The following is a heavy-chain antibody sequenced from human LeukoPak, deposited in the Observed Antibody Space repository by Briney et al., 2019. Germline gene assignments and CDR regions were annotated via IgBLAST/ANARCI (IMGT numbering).Heavy chain of an antibody. CDR1: GFTFHDHG. Sequence: GGSLRLSCAASGFTFHDHGMSWVRQGPGKGLEWVSSLIWNGDNTGYADSVKGRFTIFRDNAKRSLYLQMNSLTAEDTAYYYCAREEGPYFDCWGQGTLVTVSS. V-gene: IGHV3-20*04. CDR2: LIWNGDNT. CDR3: AREEGPYFDC. J-gene: IGHJ4*02.